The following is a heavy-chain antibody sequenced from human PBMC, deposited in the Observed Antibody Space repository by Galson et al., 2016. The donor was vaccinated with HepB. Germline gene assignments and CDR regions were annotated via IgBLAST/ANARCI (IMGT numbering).Heavy chain of an antibody. CDR2: ISETGRTT. J-gene: IGHJ4*02. CDR1: GVTVSNNY. V-gene: IGHV3-11*01. CDR3: ARAVDMATAVGYYFDL. Sequence: SLRLSCAASGVTVSNNYMSWVRQTPGKGLEWISYISETGRTTFYSDSVKGRFTISRDSSQNSIYLQMSSLRAEDTAVYYCARAVDMATAVGYYFDLWGQGALVTVAS. D-gene: IGHD5-18*01.